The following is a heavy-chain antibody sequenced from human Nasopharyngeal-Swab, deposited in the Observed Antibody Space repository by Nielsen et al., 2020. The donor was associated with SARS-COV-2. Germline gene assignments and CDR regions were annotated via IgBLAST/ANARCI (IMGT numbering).Heavy chain of an antibody. V-gene: IGHV4-34*01. CDR3: ARAKQWLVLRWFDP. D-gene: IGHD6-19*01. CDR2: INHSGST. J-gene: IGHJ5*02. CDR1: GGSFSGYY. Sequence: SETLSLTCAVYGGSFSGYYWSWIRQPPGKRLEWIGEINHSGSTNYNPSLKSRVTISVDTSKNQFSLKLSSVTAADTAVYYCARAKQWLVLRWFDPWGQGTLVTVSS.